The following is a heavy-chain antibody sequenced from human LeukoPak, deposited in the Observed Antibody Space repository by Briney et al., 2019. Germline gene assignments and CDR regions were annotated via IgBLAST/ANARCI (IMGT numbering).Heavy chain of an antibody. CDR3: ARDQSLGVRWRGSAAFDI. D-gene: IGHD4-23*01. CDR2: IIPIFGTA. J-gene: IGHJ3*02. Sequence: ASVKVSCKASGGTFSSYAISWVRQAPGQGLEWMGGIIPIFGTANYAQKFQGRVTITADESTSTAYMELSSLRSEDTAVYYCARDQSLGVRWRGSAAFDIWGQGTMVTVSS. V-gene: IGHV1-69*13. CDR1: GGTFSSYA.